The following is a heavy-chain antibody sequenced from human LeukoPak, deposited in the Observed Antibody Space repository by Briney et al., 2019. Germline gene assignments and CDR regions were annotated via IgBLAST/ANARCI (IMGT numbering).Heavy chain of an antibody. Sequence: ASVKVSCKASGYTFTGYYMHWVRQAPGQGLEWMGWINPNSGGANYAQKFQGRVTMTRDTSISTAYMELSRLRSDDTAVYYCARDLLDIPGGYWGQGTLVIVSS. J-gene: IGHJ4*02. V-gene: IGHV1-2*02. D-gene: IGHD2-2*03. CDR3: ARDLLDIPGGY. CDR1: GYTFTGYY. CDR2: INPNSGGA.